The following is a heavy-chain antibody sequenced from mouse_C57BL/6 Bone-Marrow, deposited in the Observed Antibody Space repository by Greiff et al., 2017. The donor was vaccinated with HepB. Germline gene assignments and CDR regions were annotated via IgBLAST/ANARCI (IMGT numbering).Heavy chain of an antibody. D-gene: IGHD1-1*01. CDR1: GYTFTSYW. V-gene: IGHV1-53*01. Sequence: QVQLQQPGTELVKPGASVKLSCKASGYTFTSYWMHWVKQRPGQGLEWIGNINPSNGGTNYNEKFKSKATLTVDKSPSTAYMQLSSLTSEDSAVYYCARLHYGSRREYFDVWGTGTTVTVSS. J-gene: IGHJ1*03. CDR3: ARLHYGSRREYFDV. CDR2: INPSNGGT.